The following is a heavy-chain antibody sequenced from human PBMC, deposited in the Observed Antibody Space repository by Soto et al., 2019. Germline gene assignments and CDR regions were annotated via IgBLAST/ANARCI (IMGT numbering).Heavy chain of an antibody. V-gene: IGHV3-11*01. CDR2: ISSGGSTI. D-gene: IGHD3-10*01. CDR3: AGDPYYYASEY. Sequence: PVGSLRLSCAASGFTFSDYYMTWVRQPPGKGLEWISYISSGGSTIYYADSVKGRFTVSRDNAKNSLYLQMDSLRAEDTAVYYCAGDPYYYASEYWGQGTLVTVSS. J-gene: IGHJ4*02. CDR1: GFTFSDYY.